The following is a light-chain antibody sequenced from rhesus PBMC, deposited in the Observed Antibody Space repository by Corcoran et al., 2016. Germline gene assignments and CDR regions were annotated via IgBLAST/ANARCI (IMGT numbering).Light chain of an antibody. V-gene: IGKV1-18*01. CDR2: AAS. J-gene: IGKJ2*01. CDR1: QGISSW. Sequence: DIQMTQPPSSLSASVGDKVTITFRASQGISSWLAWYQQKPGKAPKLLIYAASSLQSGVPSRFSGSGSGTDYTLTISSLPPEDFATYYCQHNYSTPYSFGQGAKVKIK. CDR3: QHNYSTPYS.